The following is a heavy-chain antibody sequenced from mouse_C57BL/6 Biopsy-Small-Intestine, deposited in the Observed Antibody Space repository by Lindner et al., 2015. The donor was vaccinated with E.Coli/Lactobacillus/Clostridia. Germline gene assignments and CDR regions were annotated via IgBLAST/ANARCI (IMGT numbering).Heavy chain of an antibody. Sequence: SVKVSCKASGDTLTNYGISWVRQAPGQGLEWMGGIIPVLGTPNYAQKFQGRVTITADESTSTVYMELSSLRSEDTAVYYCMTDRGIVVVPAADTKNSFDPWGQGTLVTVSS. CDR1: GDTLTNYG. J-gene: IGHJ4*01. CDR3: MTDRGIVVVPAADTKNSFDP. V-gene: IGHV1-63*01. D-gene: IGHD3-2*01. CDR2: IIPVLGTP.